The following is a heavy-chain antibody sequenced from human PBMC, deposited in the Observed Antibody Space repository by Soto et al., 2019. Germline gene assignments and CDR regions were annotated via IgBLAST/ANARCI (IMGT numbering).Heavy chain of an antibody. CDR3: ATSLYSGSYSGAFDI. CDR1: GGSISSSSYY. CDR2: IYYSGST. D-gene: IGHD1-26*01. V-gene: IGHV4-39*01. Sequence: PSETLSLTCTVSGGSISSSSYYWGWIRQPPGKGLEWIGSIYYSGSTYYNPSLKSRVTISVDTSKNQFSLKLSSVTAADTAVYYCATSLYSGSYSGAFDIWGQGTMVTVSS. J-gene: IGHJ3*02.